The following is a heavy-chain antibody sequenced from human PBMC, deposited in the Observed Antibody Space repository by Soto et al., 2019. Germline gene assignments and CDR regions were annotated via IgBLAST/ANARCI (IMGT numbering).Heavy chain of an antibody. CDR2: MNPNSGNT. V-gene: IGHV1-8*01. CDR3: ARGINYYASGDDAFDI. CDR1: GYTLTSYD. D-gene: IGHD3-10*01. J-gene: IGHJ3*02. Sequence: GASVKVSCKASGYTLTSYDINWVRQATGQGLEWMGWMNPNSGNTGYAQKFQGRVTMTRNTSISTAYMELSSLRSEDTAVYYCARGINYYASGDDAFDIWGQGTMVTVSS.